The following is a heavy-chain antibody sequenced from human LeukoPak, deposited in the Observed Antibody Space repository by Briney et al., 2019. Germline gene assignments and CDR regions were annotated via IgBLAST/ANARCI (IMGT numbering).Heavy chain of an antibody. CDR1: GGTFSGYY. V-gene: IGHV4-34*01. D-gene: IGHD3-10*01. CDR2: SNDSGGT. Sequence: SETLSLTCAVYGGTFSGYYWSWIRQPPGKRLEWVGESNDSGGTNYNPSLKSRVTISADKSKNQVSLKLSSVTAADTAVYYCARDGFGELLGAHMNYYYYGMDVWGQGTTVTVSS. J-gene: IGHJ6*02. CDR3: ARDGFGELLGAHMNYYYYGMDV.